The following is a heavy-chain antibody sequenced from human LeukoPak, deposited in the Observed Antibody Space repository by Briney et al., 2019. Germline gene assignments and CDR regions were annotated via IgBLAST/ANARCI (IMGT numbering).Heavy chain of an antibody. CDR2: IYYSGST. Sequence: PSETLSLTCTVSGGSISSGDYYWSWIRQPPGKGLEWIGYIYYSGSTYYNPSLKSRVTISVDTSKNQFSLKLSSVTAADTAVYYCAREPHKYCSGGSCYSAHYFDYWGQGTLVTVSS. D-gene: IGHD2-15*01. J-gene: IGHJ4*02. V-gene: IGHV4-30-4*01. CDR1: GGSISSGDYY. CDR3: AREPHKYCSGGSCYSAHYFDY.